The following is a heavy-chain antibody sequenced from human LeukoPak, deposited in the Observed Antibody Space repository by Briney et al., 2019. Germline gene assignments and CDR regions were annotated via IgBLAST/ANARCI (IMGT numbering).Heavy chain of an antibody. Sequence: SETLSLSCTVSGGSISSYYWNWIRQPPGKGLEWIGYISYSGSTNYNPSLKSRVTLSLDTSKNQFSLNPRSVTAADTAVYYCARGFNSKSTYFDYWGQGTLVTVSS. CDR3: ARGFNSKSTYFDY. J-gene: IGHJ4*02. D-gene: IGHD5-24*01. CDR1: GGSISSYY. V-gene: IGHV4-59*01. CDR2: ISYSGST.